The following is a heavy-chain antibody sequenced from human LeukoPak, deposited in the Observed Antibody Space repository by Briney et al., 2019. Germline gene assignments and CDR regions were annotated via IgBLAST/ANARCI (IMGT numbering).Heavy chain of an antibody. CDR1: GYTFTSYG. J-gene: IGHJ4*02. Sequence: ASVEVSCKASGYTFTSYGISWVRQAPGQGLEWMGWISAYNGNTNYAQKLQGRVTMTTDTSTSTAYMELRSLRSDDTAVYYCASANPGYSSGPVDYWGQGTLVTVSS. CDR3: ASANPGYSSGPVDY. D-gene: IGHD6-19*01. CDR2: ISAYNGNT. V-gene: IGHV1-18*01.